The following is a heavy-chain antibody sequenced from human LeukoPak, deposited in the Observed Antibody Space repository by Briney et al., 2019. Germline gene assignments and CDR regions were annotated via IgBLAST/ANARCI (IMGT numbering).Heavy chain of an antibody. Sequence: ASVKVSCKASGYTFTNYDINWVRQATGEGLEWMGWMNPNSGNTGYVQKFQGRVTMTRNTSISTAYLELSSLRSEDTAVYYCARLQLGSESNSFDFWGQGTRVTVSS. J-gene: IGHJ4*02. CDR3: ARLQLGSESNSFDF. V-gene: IGHV1-8*01. D-gene: IGHD1-1*01. CDR2: MNPNSGNT. CDR1: GYTFTNYD.